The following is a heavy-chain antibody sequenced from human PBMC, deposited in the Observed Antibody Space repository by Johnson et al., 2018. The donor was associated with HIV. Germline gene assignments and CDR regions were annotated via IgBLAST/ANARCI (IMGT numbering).Heavy chain of an antibody. D-gene: IGHD2-2*01. J-gene: IGHJ3*02. V-gene: IGHV3-30*04. CDR2: VWSDGNNR. CDR1: GFTFSSYA. CDR3: ASKTPVVEDAFDI. Sequence: QVQLVESGGGVVQPGRSLRLSCAASGFTFSSYAMHWVRQAPGKGLEWVAVVWSDGNNRYYADSVKGRFTISRDNSKNTLYLHMNSLRAEDTAVYYCASKTPVVEDAFDIWGQGTMVTVSS.